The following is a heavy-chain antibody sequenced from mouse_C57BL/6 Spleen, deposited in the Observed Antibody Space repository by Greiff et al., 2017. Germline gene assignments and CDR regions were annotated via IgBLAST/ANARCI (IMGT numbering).Heavy chain of an antibody. D-gene: IGHD4-1*01. CDR3: ARLLGRYYFDY. CDR2: INPNNGGT. Sequence: EVQLQQSGPELVKPGASVKISCKASGYTFTDYYMNWVKQSHGKSLEWIGDINPNNGGTSYNQKFKGKATLTVDKSSSTAYMELRSLTSEDSAVYYCARLLGRYYFDYWGQGTTLTVSS. V-gene: IGHV1-26*01. J-gene: IGHJ2*01. CDR1: GYTFTDYY.